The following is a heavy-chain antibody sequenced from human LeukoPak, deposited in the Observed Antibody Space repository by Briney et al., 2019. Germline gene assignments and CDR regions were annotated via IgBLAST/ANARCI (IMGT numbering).Heavy chain of an antibody. J-gene: IGHJ4*02. CDR3: ARDIGVLWFGELFYFDY. D-gene: IGHD3-10*01. V-gene: IGHV3-7*01. CDR1: GFTFSSYW. Sequence: GGSLRLSCAASGFTFSSYWMSWVRQAPGKGLEWVANIKQDGSEKYYVDSVKGRFTISRDNAKNSLYLQMDSLRAEDTAVYYCARDIGVLWFGELFYFDYWGQGTLVTVSS. CDR2: IKQDGSEK.